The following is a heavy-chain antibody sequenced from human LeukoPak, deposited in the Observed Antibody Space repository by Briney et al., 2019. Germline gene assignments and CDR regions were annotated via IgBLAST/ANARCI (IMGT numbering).Heavy chain of an antibody. CDR2: IYYSGST. Sequence: SETLSLTCTVSGGSISSSSYYWGWIRQPPGKGLEWIGSIYYSGSTYYNPSLKSRVTISVDTSKNQFSLKLSSVTAADTAVYYCARESLDCTNGVCYRWFDPWGQGTLVTVSS. D-gene: IGHD2-8*01. CDR1: GGSISSSSYY. J-gene: IGHJ5*02. CDR3: ARESLDCTNGVCYRWFDP. V-gene: IGHV4-39*07.